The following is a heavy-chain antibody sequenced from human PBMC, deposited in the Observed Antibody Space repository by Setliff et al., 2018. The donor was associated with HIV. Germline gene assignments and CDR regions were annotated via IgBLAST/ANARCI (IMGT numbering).Heavy chain of an antibody. CDR1: GYTFTSYD. CDR3: VRGIYDSSGFWYPHGDS. D-gene: IGHD3-22*01. CDR2: INPYSGNT. V-gene: IGHV1-8*01. Sequence: ASVKVSCKASGYTFTSYDINWVRQATGHGLEWMGWINPYSGNTGYAQKFQGRVTMTRETSTSTAYLELSNLRAEDTAVYYCVRGIYDSSGFWYPHGDSWGQGTLVTVSS. J-gene: IGHJ5*01.